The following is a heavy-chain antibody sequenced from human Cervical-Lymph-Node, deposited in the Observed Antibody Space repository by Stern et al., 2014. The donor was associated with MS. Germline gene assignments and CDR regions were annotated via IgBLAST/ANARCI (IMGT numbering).Heavy chain of an antibody. CDR2: ISAYNGNT. D-gene: IGHD6-19*01. CDR3: AIIAVADWFDP. V-gene: IGHV1-18*04. CDR1: GYTFTSYA. J-gene: IGHJ5*02. Sequence: VQLVQSGAEVKKPGASVKVSCTASGYTFTSYAISWVRQAPGQGLEWMGWISAYNGNTDYAQKLQGRVTMTTDTSTSTAYMELSSLRSEDTAVYYCAIIAVADWFDPWGQGTLVTVSS.